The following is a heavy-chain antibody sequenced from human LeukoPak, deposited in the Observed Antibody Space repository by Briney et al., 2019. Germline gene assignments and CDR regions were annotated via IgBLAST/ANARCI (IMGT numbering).Heavy chain of an antibody. V-gene: IGHV4-4*07. CDR1: AGSISNYY. CDR3: ARGYCSGGTCYVPPLDY. CDR2: IYTSGST. Sequence: PSETLSLACTVSAGSISNYYWSWIRQPAGKGLEWTGRIYTSGSTNYNPSLKSRVTMPLDTSKNQFSLKLSSVTAADTAVYYCARGYCSGGTCYVPPLDYWGQGTLVTVSS. D-gene: IGHD2-15*01. J-gene: IGHJ4*02.